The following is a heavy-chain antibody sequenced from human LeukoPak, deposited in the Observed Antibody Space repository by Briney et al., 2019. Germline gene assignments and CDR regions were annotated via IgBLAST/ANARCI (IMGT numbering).Heavy chain of an antibody. J-gene: IGHJ4*02. CDR3: ARGTLNIPGEHGAFDY. V-gene: IGHV3-11*04. D-gene: IGHD1-14*01. CDR2: ISSSGDTI. CDR1: GFTLTDYY. Sequence: GGSLRLSCAASGFTLTDYYMSWIRQAPGKGLEWVSYISSSGDTIYYADSVKGRFTISRDNAKNSLYLQMNSLRAEDTAVYYCARGTLNIPGEHGAFDYWGQGTLVTVSS.